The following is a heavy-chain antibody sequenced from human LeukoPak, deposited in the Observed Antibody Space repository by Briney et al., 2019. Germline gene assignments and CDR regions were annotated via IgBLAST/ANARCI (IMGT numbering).Heavy chain of an antibody. CDR2: ISSSSSYI. Sequence: PGGSLRLSCAASGFTLSSYSMNWVRQAPGKGLEWVSSISSSSSYIYYADSVKGRFTISRDNAKNSLYLQMNSLRAEDTAVYYCARVADYYDSSGYLGYMDVWGKGTTVTVSS. D-gene: IGHD3-22*01. V-gene: IGHV3-21*01. CDR1: GFTLSSYS. J-gene: IGHJ6*03. CDR3: ARVADYYDSSGYLGYMDV.